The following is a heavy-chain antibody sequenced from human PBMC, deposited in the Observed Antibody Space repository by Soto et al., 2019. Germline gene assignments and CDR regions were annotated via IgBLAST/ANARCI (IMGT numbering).Heavy chain of an antibody. CDR1: GGSITYYN. J-gene: IGHJ4*02. Sequence: PSETLSLTCTVSGGSITYYNWGWIRQPPGKGLEWIGSVYYTGLTHFNPSLKSRVSMSVDTSKNQFSLKLASVTSADTAVYYCARAAPADFWGQGTLVPVSS. CDR3: ARAAPADF. CDR2: VYYTGLT. D-gene: IGHD2-2*01. V-gene: IGHV4-59*01.